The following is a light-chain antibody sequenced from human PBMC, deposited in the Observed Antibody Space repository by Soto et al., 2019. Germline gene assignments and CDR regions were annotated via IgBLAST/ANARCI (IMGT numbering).Light chain of an antibody. V-gene: IGKV2D-29*02. CDR3: MQSTQLPPT. CDR2: EVS. J-gene: IGKJ5*01. CDR1: QSLLHITGETF. Sequence: ALTQSPRARSAPPGQPAPISCECMQSLLHITGETFLFWYLKKPGQSPQLXXYEVSTRVSGVPDRFSGSGSGKDFTLEISRVQTDDVGIYYCMQSTQLPPTFGQGTRLEN.